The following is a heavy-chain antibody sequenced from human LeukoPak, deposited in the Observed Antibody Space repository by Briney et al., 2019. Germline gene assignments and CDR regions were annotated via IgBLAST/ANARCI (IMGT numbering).Heavy chain of an antibody. D-gene: IGHD3-9*01. CDR3: AKDIPLRYFDWLPKADY. J-gene: IGHJ4*02. V-gene: IGHV3-48*04. CDR2: ISSSSSTI. CDR1: GFTFSSYS. Sequence: SGGSLRLSCAASGFTFSSYSMNWVRQAPGKGLEWVSYISSSSSTIYYADSVKGRFTISRDNAKNSLYLQMNSLRAEDTAVYYCAKDIPLRYFDWLPKADYWGQGTLVTVSS.